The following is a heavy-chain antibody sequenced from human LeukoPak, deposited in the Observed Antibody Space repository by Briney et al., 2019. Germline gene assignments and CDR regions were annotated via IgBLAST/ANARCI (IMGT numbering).Heavy chain of an antibody. V-gene: IGHV3-7*01. J-gene: IGHJ4*02. CDR3: ARQQHSGSYGYFDY. CDR2: IKEDESEK. CDR1: LFPFSNHW. Sequence: GGSLRLSCAASLFPFSNHWMSWVRQAPGKGLEWVANIKEDESEKYYVASVKGRFSISRDNAKNSLYLQMNSLRVEDTAVYYCARQQHSGSYGYFDYWGQGTLVTVSS. D-gene: IGHD1-26*01.